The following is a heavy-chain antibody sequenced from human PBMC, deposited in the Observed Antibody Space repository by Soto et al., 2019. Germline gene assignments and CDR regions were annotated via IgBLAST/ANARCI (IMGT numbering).Heavy chain of an antibody. V-gene: IGHV3-33*01. CDR3: ARDERGSSGWYMGAFDI. Sequence: QVQLVESGGGVVQPGRSLRLSCAASGFTFSSYGMHWVRQAPGKGLEWVAVIWYDGSNKYYADSVKGRFTISRDNSKNTLYLQMNSLRAEDTAVYYCARDERGSSGWYMGAFDIWGQGTMVTVSS. D-gene: IGHD6-19*01. CDR1: GFTFSSYG. CDR2: IWYDGSNK. J-gene: IGHJ3*02.